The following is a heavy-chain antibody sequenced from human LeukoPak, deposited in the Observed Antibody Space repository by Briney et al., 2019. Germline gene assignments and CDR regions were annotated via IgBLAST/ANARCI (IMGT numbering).Heavy chain of an antibody. CDR2: ISSSSSTI. Sequence: GGSLRLSCAASGFTFKSYSMNWVRQAPGKGLEWVSYISSSSSTIYYADSVQDRFTISRDNAKNSLYLQMNSLRAEDTAVYYCARTLYYDFWSGSSAVGYWGQGTLVTVSS. J-gene: IGHJ4*02. CDR1: GFTFKSYS. V-gene: IGHV3-48*01. D-gene: IGHD3-3*01. CDR3: ARTLYYDFWSGSSAVGY.